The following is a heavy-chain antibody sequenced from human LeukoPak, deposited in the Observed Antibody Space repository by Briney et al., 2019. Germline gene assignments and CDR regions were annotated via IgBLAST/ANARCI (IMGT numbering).Heavy chain of an antibody. CDR3: ARESSILTGYYRYYYYGMDV. D-gene: IGHD3-9*01. Sequence: SETLSLTCAVSGGSISSYYWSWIRQPPGKGLEWIGYIYYSGSTNYNPSLKSRVTISVDTSKNQFSLKLSSVTAADTAVYYCARESSILTGYYRYYYYGMDVWGQGTTVTVSS. CDR1: GGSISSYY. V-gene: IGHV4-59*12. CDR2: IYYSGST. J-gene: IGHJ6*02.